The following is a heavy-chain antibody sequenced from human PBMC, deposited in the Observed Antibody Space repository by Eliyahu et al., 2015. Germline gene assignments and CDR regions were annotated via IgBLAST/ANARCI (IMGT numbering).Heavy chain of an antibody. V-gene: IGHV1-2*02. J-gene: IGHJ4*02. CDR3: ARDGLAATRDFDY. CDR1: GYTFTDYF. D-gene: IGHD6-13*01. CDR2: ISPNSGGT. Sequence: QVQLVQSGAEVKRPGASVKVSCKASGYTFTDYFMHWVRQAPGQGLEWMGWISPNSGGTQLALKFQGRVTMTRDTSISTAYMELSGLRPDDTAVYYCARDGLAATRDFDYWGQGTLVTVSS.